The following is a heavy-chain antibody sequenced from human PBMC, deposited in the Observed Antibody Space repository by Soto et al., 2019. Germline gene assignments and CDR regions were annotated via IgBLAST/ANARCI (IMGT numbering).Heavy chain of an antibody. CDR3: ARSGCRGGSCYYYYGMDV. Sequence: QVQLVQSGAEVKKPGSSVKVSCKASGGTFSSYAISWVRQAPGQGLEWMGGIIPIFGTANYAQKFQGRVTITADESTSTAYMELSSLRSEATAVYYCARSGCRGGSCYYYYGMDVWGQGTTVTVSS. CDR1: GGTFSSYA. V-gene: IGHV1-69*12. D-gene: IGHD2-15*01. CDR2: IIPIFGTA. J-gene: IGHJ6*02.